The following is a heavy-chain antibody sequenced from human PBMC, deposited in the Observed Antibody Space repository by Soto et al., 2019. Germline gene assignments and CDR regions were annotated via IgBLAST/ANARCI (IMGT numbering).Heavy chain of an antibody. J-gene: IGHJ6*02. Sequence: QVQLVESGGGVVQPGRSLRLSCAASGFTFSSYGMHWVRQAPGKGLEWVAVIWYDGSNKYYADSVKGRFTISRDNSKNTLYLQMNSLRAEDTAVYYCARDRGGARPDYYYGMDVWGQGTTVTVS. CDR3: ARDRGGARPDYYYGMDV. V-gene: IGHV3-33*01. D-gene: IGHD6-6*01. CDR1: GFTFSSYG. CDR2: IWYDGSNK.